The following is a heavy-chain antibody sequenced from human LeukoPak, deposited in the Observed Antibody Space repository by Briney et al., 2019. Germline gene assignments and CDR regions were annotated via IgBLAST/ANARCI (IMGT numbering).Heavy chain of an antibody. Sequence: SETLSLTCAVYGGSFSGYYWSWTRQPPGKGLEWIGEINHSGSTNYNPSLKSRVTISVDTSKNQFSLKLSSVTAADTAVYYCARLYSSGWYNDAFDIWGQGTMVTVSS. J-gene: IGHJ3*02. CDR1: GGSFSGYY. CDR3: ARLYSSGWYNDAFDI. CDR2: INHSGST. V-gene: IGHV4-34*01. D-gene: IGHD6-19*01.